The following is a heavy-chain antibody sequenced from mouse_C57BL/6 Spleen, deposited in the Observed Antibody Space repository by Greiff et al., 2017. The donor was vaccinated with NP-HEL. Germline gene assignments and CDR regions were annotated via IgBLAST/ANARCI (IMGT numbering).Heavy chain of an antibody. V-gene: IGHV1-54*01. D-gene: IGHD1-1*01. J-gene: IGHJ3*01. Sequence: VQLQQSGAELVRPGTSVKVSCKASGYAFTNYLIEWVKQRPGQGLKWIGVINPGSGGTHYSEKFKGKATLTADKSSSTAYMQLSSLTSEDSVVYFCARRRDYGSSPFAYWGQGTLVTVSA. CDR1: GYAFTNYL. CDR3: ARRRDYGSSPFAY. CDR2: INPGSGGT.